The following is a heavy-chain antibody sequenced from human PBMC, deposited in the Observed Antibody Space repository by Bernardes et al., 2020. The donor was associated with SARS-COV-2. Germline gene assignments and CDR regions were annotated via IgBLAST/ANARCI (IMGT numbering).Heavy chain of an antibody. CDR2: INDSGST. V-gene: IGHV4-34*01. D-gene: IGHD2-15*01. CDR1: SGSISGYY. J-gene: IGHJ2*01. Sequence: SEALSLTCAVYSGSISGYYWSWIRQTPGKGLEWIGEINDSGSTKYNPALKSRVTISVDPSKNQFSLKLNSVTAADTAVYYCARGSAAVVSHFMLLFANWYFDLWGRGTLVTVSS. CDR3: ARGSAAVVSHFMLLFANWYFDL.